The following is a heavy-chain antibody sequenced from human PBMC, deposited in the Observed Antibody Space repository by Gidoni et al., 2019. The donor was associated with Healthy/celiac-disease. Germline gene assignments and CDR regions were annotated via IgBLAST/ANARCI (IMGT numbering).Heavy chain of an antibody. CDR2: ISGRGGST. V-gene: IGHV3-23*01. Sequence: EVLLLESGGGLVQPGGSLTLSSAASGFTFSSYAMSWVRQAPGKGLEWVSAISGRGGSTYYADSVKGRFTISRDNSKNTLYLQMNSLRAEDTAVYYCAKRETLAFGYWGQGTLVTVSS. CDR3: AKRETLAFGY. D-gene: IGHD1-26*01. CDR1: GFTFSSYA. J-gene: IGHJ4*02.